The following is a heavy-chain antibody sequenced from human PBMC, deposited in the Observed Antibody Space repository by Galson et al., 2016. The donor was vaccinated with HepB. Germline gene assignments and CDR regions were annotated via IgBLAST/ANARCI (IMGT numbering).Heavy chain of an antibody. CDR3: ARSTATYSSNWFDY. CDR2: LDWGDDK. D-gene: IGHD6-13*01. Sequence: PALVKPTQTLTLTCTFSGFSLSTNGVSVSWIRQPPGKALEWLAFLDWGDDKYYSKSMKTKLTTTKGTTRNQVVLTMIKMDPVDTATYYCARSTATYSSNWFDYWGQGTTVTVST. J-gene: IGHJ4*02. V-gene: IGHV2-70*01. CDR1: GFSLSTNGVS.